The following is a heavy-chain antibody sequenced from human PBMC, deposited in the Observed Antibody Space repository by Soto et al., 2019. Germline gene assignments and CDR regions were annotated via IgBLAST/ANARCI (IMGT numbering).Heavy chain of an antibody. CDR3: AKSNNGYGDYSSFDY. CDR2: ISWNSGSI. V-gene: IGHV3-9*01. J-gene: IGHJ4*02. D-gene: IGHD4-17*01. CDR1: GFTFDDYA. Sequence: EVQLVESGGGLVQPGRSLRLSCAASGFTFDDYAMHWVRQAPGKGLEWVSGISWNSGSIGYADSVKGRFTISRDNAKNSLYLQMNSLRAEDTALYYCAKSNNGYGDYSSFDYWGQGTLVTVSS.